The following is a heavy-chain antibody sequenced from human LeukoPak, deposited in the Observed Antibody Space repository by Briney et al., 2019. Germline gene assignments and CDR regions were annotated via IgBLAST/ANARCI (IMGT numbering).Heavy chain of an antibody. CDR1: GFTFSSYW. V-gene: IGHV3-74*01. CDR2: INSDGSNT. J-gene: IGHJ6*02. D-gene: IGHD2-15*01. CDR3: ARPIVVARRYYYYYGMDV. Sequence: PGGSLRLSCAASGFTFSSYWMHWVRQAPGKGLVWVSRINSDGSNTNYADSVKGRFTISRDNARNTLYLQMNSLRAEDTAVYYCARPIVVARRYYYYYGMDVWGQGTTVTVSS.